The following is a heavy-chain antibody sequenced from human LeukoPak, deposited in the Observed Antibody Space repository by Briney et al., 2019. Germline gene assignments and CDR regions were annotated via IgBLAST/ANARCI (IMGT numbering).Heavy chain of an antibody. Sequence: SQTLSLTCAISGDSVSSNSAAWNWIRQSPSRGLEWLGRTYYRSKWYNDYAVSVKSRITINPDTSKNQFSLKLSSVTAADTAVYYCARDYYGSGSYSGSYYMDVWGKGTTVTISS. J-gene: IGHJ6*03. CDR3: ARDYYGSGSYSGSYYMDV. D-gene: IGHD3-10*01. CDR1: GDSVSSNSAA. V-gene: IGHV6-1*01. CDR2: TYYRSKWYN.